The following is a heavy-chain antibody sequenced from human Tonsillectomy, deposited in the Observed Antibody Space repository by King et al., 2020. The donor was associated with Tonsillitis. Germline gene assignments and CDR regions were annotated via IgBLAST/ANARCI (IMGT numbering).Heavy chain of an antibody. CDR3: AKDRGVIDY. J-gene: IGHJ4*02. CDR1: GFTFSSYG. CDR2: ISYDESNK. Sequence: VQLVESGGGVVQPGRSLRLSCAASGFTFSSYGMHWVRQAPGKGLEWVAVISYDESNKYYADSVKGRFTISRDNSKNTLYLQMNSPRAEDTAVYYCAKDRGVIDYWGQGTLVTVSS. V-gene: IGHV3-30*18. D-gene: IGHD1-26*01.